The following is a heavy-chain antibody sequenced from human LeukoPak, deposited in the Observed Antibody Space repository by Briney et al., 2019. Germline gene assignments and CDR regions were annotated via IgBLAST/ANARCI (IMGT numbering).Heavy chain of an antibody. CDR3: AKDARRSNGWYFFDH. V-gene: IGHV3-23*01. CDR2: IGSSGAT. J-gene: IGHJ4*02. CDR1: GFTFSIYG. D-gene: IGHD6-19*01. Sequence: QPGGSLRLSCAASGFTFSIYGMSWVRQPPGKGLEWVSAIGSSGATYYADSVKGRFTISRDNSKNTLYLQMNSLRAEDTAIYYCAKDARRSNGWYFFDHWGQGALVTVSS.